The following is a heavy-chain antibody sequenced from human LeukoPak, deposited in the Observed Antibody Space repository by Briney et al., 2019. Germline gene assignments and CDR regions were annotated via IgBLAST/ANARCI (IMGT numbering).Heavy chain of an antibody. D-gene: IGHD2-21*02. CDR1: GFTFSNYA. CDR2: ISDSGGDT. Sequence: PGGSLRLSCAASGFTFSNYAMTWVRQAPGKGLEWVSAISDSGGDTNYADSVKGRVTISRDNSKNTLYLQMNSLRAEDTAVYYCAKGTYCGGDCFAFFGYWGQGTLVTVSS. V-gene: IGHV3-23*01. J-gene: IGHJ4*02. CDR3: AKGTYCGGDCFAFFGY.